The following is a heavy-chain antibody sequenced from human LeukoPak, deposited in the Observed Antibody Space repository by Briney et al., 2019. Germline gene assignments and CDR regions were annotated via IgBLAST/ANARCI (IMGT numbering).Heavy chain of an antibody. CDR3: APDSAITGTIGH. CDR1: GFTFSSYS. Sequence: GGSLRLSCAASGFTFSSYSMNWVRQAPGKGLEWVSSISSSSSYIYYADSVKGRFTISRDNAKNSLYLQMNSLRAEDTAVYYCAPDSAITGTIGHWGQGTLVTVSS. V-gene: IGHV3-21*04. CDR2: ISSSSSYI. J-gene: IGHJ5*02. D-gene: IGHD1-7*01.